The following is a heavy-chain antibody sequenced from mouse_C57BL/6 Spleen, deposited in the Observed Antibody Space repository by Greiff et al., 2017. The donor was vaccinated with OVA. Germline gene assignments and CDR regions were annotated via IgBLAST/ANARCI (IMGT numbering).Heavy chain of an antibody. V-gene: IGHV1-52*01. CDR2: IDPSDSET. Sequence: VQLQQSGAELVRPGSSVKLSCKASGYTFTSYWMHWVKQRPIQGLEWIGNIDPSDSETHYNQKFKDKATLTVDKSSSTAYMQLSSLTSEDSAVYYCARDSYYGSSYKGYFDYWGQGTTLTVSS. CDR1: GYTFTSYW. J-gene: IGHJ2*01. D-gene: IGHD1-1*01. CDR3: ARDSYYGSSYKGYFDY.